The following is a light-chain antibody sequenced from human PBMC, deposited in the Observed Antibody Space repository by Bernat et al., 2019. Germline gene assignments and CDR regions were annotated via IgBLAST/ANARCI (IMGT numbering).Light chain of an antibody. CDR1: TSNIGSNY. Sequence: QSVLTQPPSASGTPGQRVTISCSGSTSNIGSNYVYWYQQLPGTAPKLLIYSNNQRPSGVPDRFSGSKSGTSASLAISGLRSEDEADYYCAAWDGSLRGRVFGGGTKLTVL. J-gene: IGLJ3*02. V-gene: IGLV1-47*01. CDR2: SNN. CDR3: AAWDGSLRGRV.